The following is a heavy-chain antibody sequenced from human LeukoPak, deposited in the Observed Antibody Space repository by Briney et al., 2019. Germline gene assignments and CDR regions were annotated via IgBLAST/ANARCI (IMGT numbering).Heavy chain of an antibody. CDR2: ISAYNGNT. CDR3: ARELRRWLQLIDY. CDR1: GYTFTSYG. V-gene: IGHV1-18*01. D-gene: IGHD5-24*01. Sequence: ASVKVSCKASGYTFTSYGISWVRQAPGQGLEWMGWISAYNGNTNYAQKLQGRVTMTEDTSTDTAYMELSSLRSEDTAVYYCARELRRWLQLIDYWGQGTLVTVSS. J-gene: IGHJ4*02.